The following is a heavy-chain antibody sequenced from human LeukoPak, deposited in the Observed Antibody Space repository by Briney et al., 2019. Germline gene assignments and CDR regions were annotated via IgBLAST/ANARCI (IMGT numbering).Heavy chain of an antibody. D-gene: IGHD3-22*01. Sequence: SVTVSCKASGGTFSSYAISWVRQAPGQGLEWMGGIIPIFGTANYAQKFQGRVTITADESTSTAYMELSSLRSEDTAVYYCAREPFNYYDSSGYSRTFDYWGQGTLVTVSS. V-gene: IGHV1-69*13. CDR3: AREPFNYYDSSGYSRTFDY. CDR1: GGTFSSYA. J-gene: IGHJ4*02. CDR2: IIPIFGTA.